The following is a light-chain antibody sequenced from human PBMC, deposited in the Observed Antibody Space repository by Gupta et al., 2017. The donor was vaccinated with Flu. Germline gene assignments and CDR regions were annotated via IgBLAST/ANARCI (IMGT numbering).Light chain of an antibody. CDR3: LQRTNWPPRLP. CDR2: DAS. V-gene: IGKV3-11*01. J-gene: IGKJ4*01. Sequence: TLALSAGERATRACRASQSISSYVAWFQQKPGQAPRLLIYDASNRATGIPARFRGSGSGTDFPLTIRSLDPADFAVYYCLQRTNWPPRLPFGGGPQVEIK. CDR1: QSISSY.